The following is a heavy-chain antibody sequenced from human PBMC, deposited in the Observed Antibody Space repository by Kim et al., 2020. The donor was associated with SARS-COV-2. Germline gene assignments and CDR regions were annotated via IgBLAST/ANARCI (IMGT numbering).Heavy chain of an antibody. Sequence: ASVKVSCNVSGSSLAKISIHWVRQAPGKGLEWLGGYDLDSPGATYAQILQGRVTFTADTSSNIAYMVLGSLRSADTATYFCATGLLPGQSCVGDVCEMLPFHPYHMGVWGGGTAVLVSS. J-gene: IGHJ6*03. D-gene: IGHD1-26*01. CDR2: YDLDSPGA. CDR3: ATGLLPGQSCVGDVCEMLPFHPYHMGV. V-gene: IGHV1-24*01. CDR1: GSSLAKIS.